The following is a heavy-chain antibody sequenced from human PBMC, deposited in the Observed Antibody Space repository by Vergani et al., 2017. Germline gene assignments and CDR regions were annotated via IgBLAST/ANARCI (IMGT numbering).Heavy chain of an antibody. V-gene: IGHV1-69*02. D-gene: IGHD6-19*01. CDR2: IIPILGIA. CDR3: ARGQWLPTLSFDY. J-gene: IGHJ4*02. CDR1: GGTFSSYT. Sequence: QVQLVQSGAEVKKPGSSVKVSCKASGGTFSSYTISWVRQAPGQGLEWMGRIIPILGIANYAQKFQGRVTITADKSTSTAYMELSSLRSDDTAVYYCARGQWLPTLSFDYWGQGTLVTVSS.